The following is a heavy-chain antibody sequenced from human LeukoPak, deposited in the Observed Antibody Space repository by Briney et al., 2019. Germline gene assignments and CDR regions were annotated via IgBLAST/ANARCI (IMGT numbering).Heavy chain of an antibody. J-gene: IGHJ4*02. CDR2: ISDDESNR. D-gene: IGHD2-8*01. V-gene: IGHV3-30-3*01. CDR1: GFTFSSSA. Sequence: PGRSLRLSCAASGFTFSSSAMYWVRQAPGKGQEWVAVISDDESNRYYAESVKGRFTVSRDNTKNTLYLQMNSLRAEDTAVYYCARDLGFVLMVYALDYWGQGTLVTVSS. CDR3: ARDLGFVLMVYALDY.